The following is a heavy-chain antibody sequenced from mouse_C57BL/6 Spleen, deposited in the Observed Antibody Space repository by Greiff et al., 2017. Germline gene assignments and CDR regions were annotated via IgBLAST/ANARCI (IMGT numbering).Heavy chain of an antibody. CDR2: INPSNGGT. CDR1: GYTFTSYW. J-gene: IGHJ1*03. CDR3: ARGYYGSSPYWYFDV. V-gene: IGHV1-53*01. Sequence: QVQLQQPGTELVKPGASVKLSCKASGYTFTSYWMHWVKQRPGQGLEWIGNINPSNGGTNYNEKFKSKATLTVAKSSSTAYMQLSSLTSEDSAVYYCARGYYGSSPYWYFDVWGTGTTVTVSS. D-gene: IGHD1-1*01.